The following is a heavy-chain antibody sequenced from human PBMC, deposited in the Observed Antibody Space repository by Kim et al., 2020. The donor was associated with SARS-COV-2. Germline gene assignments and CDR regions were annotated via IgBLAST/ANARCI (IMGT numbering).Heavy chain of an antibody. V-gene: IGHV1-3*01. D-gene: IGHD5-18*01. J-gene: IGHJ4*02. CDR2: IYAGDGGT. CDR1: GYSFTKYT. Sequence: ASVKVSCKASGYSFTKYTIQWVRQAPGQSLEWMGWIYAGDGGTKFAQNFQGRVTLTRDTSASTAYMELSSLKSEDTAVYYCVRGLQGFDYWGQGVLVTVSS. CDR3: VRGLQGFDY.